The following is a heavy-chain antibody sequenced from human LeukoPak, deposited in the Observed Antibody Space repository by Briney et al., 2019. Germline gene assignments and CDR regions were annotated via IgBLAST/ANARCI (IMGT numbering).Heavy chain of an antibody. CDR3: ARDLGGPGGWFDP. Sequence: ASVKVSCKASGYTFNGYYIHWVRQAPGQGLEWMGWINPNSGGTNYAQKFQGRVTMTRDTSISTAYMELSRLRSDDTAVYYCARDLGGPGGWFDPWGQGTLVTVSS. CDR2: INPNSGGT. J-gene: IGHJ5*02. V-gene: IGHV1-2*02. D-gene: IGHD4-23*01. CDR1: GYTFNGYY.